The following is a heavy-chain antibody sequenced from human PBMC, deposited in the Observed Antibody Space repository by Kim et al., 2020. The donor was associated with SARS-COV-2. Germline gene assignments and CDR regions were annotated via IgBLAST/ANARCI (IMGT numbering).Heavy chain of an antibody. V-gene: IGHV1-3*01. J-gene: IGHJ4*02. CDR2: INAGNGNT. D-gene: IGHD3-3*01. CDR1: GYTFTTYA. Sequence: ASVKVSCKASGYTFTTYAMHWVRQAPGQRLEWMGWINAGNGNTKYSQKFQGRVTITRDTSASTAYMELSSLRSEDTAVYYCARDRRITIFGVVIEGPFDYWGQGTLVTVSS. CDR3: ARDRRITIFGVVIEGPFDY.